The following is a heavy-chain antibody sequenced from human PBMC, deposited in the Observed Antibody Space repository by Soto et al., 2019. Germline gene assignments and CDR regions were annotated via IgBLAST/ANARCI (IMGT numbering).Heavy chain of an antibody. Sequence: QVQLVQSGAEVKKPGASVKVSCKASGYTFTSYYMHWVRQAPGQGLEWMGIINPSGGSTSYAQKFRDRVIMTKVTWTSTVYRELSSLRSEDAAVYYCARGEYSQATRVDPEGEGNLVNVSS. V-gene: IGHV1-46*03. CDR1: GYTFTSYY. J-gene: IGHJ5*02. D-gene: IGHD5-18*01. CDR2: INPSGGST. CDR3: ARGEYSQATRVDP.